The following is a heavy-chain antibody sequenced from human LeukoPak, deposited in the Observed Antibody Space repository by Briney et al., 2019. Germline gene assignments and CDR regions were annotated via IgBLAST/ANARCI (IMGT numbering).Heavy chain of an antibody. V-gene: IGHV3-74*01. CDR3: TRVGLSWGGFDI. J-gene: IGHJ3*02. D-gene: IGHD2-8*02. CDR1: GFTLSSYW. CDR2: IKGDGYII. Sequence: GGSLRLSCAASGFTLSSYWVYWVRQAPGKGLVWVSRIKGDGYIIDYADSVKGRFTISRDNARNTVFLQINSLRGEDTAVYYCTRVGLSWGGFDIWGQGTMVTVSS.